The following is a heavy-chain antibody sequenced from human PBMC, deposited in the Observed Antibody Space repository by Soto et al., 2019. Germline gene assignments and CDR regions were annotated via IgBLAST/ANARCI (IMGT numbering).Heavy chain of an antibody. J-gene: IGHJ3*02. CDR3: AKVRIVATIRDAFDI. CDR2: ISWNSGSI. V-gene: IGHV3-9*01. D-gene: IGHD5-12*01. CDR1: GFTFDDYA. Sequence: GGSLRLSCAASGFTFDDYAMHWVRQAPGKGLEWVSGISWNSGSIGYADSVKGRFTISRDNAKNSLYLQMNSLRAEDTALYYCAKVRIVATIRDAFDIWGQRTMVTVSS.